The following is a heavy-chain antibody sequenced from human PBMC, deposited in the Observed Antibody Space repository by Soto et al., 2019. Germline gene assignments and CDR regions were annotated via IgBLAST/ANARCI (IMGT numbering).Heavy chain of an antibody. Sequence: QVTLKESGPVLVKPTETLTLTCTVSGFPLSDPTVGVSWIRQPPGKALEWLAHIFSNDEKSYNTSLESRLAISKDASQSQVVLTMTNMDPVDTGTYFCARRTLRYYRDDYGTDYYFGMDVWGQGTTVTVSS. V-gene: IGHV2-26*01. D-gene: IGHD4-17*01. J-gene: IGHJ6*02. CDR2: IFSNDEK. CDR1: GFPLSDPTVG. CDR3: ARRTLRYYRDDYGTDYYFGMDV.